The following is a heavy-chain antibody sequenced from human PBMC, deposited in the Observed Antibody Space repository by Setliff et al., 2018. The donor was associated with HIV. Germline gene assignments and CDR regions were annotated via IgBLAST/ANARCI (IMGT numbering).Heavy chain of an antibody. V-gene: IGHV4-59*01. D-gene: IGHD3-16*01. J-gene: IGHJ5*02. Sequence: SETLSLTCTVSGGSISSYYWSWIRQPPGKGLEWIGYIYTNGSTYYNPSLKSRAAISVDTSKNQFSLKLSSVTAADTAVYYCARKGNVGGWFDPWGQGTLVTVSS. CDR3: ARKGNVGGWFDP. CDR1: GGSISSYY. CDR2: IYTNGST.